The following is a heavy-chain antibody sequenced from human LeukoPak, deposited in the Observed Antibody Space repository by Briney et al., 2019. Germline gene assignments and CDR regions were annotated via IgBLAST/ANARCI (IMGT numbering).Heavy chain of an antibody. CDR3: ARAPRKAGAEYFQH. CDR1: GGSFSGYY. J-gene: IGHJ1*01. CDR2: INHSGST. Sequence: SETLSLTCAVYGGSFSGYYWSWIRQPPGKGLEWIGEINHSGSTNYNPSLKSRVTISVDTSKNQFSLKLSSVTAADTAVYYCARAPRKAGAEYFQHWGQGTLVTVSS. V-gene: IGHV4-34*01. D-gene: IGHD1-14*01.